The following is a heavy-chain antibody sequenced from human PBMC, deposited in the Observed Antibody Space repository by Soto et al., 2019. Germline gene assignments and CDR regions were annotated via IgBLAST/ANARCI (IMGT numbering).Heavy chain of an antibody. Sequence: GGSLRLSCTASGFTFGDYAMSWVRQAPGKGLEWVGFIRSKAYGGTTEYAASVKGRFTISRDDSKSIAYLQMNSLKTEDTAVYYCTRKYSGYDSTYYYYYGMDVWGQGTTVTVSS. CDR3: TRKYSGYDSTYYYYYGMDV. CDR2: IRSKAYGGTT. CDR1: GFTFGDYA. D-gene: IGHD5-12*01. J-gene: IGHJ6*02. V-gene: IGHV3-49*04.